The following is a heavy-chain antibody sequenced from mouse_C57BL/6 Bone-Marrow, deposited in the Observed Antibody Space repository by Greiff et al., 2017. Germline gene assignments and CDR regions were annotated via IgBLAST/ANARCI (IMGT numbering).Heavy chain of an antibody. Sequence: VQLQQSGAELARPGASVKLSCKASGYTFTSYGISWVKQSTGQGLEWIGEIYPRSGNTYYNEKFKGKATLTADKSSSTAYMELRSLTSEDSAVYFCARGGFYYYGQRYFDVWGTGTTVTVSS. CDR2: IYPRSGNT. CDR1: GYTFTSYG. CDR3: ARGGFYYYGQRYFDV. J-gene: IGHJ1*03. V-gene: IGHV1-81*01. D-gene: IGHD1-1*01.